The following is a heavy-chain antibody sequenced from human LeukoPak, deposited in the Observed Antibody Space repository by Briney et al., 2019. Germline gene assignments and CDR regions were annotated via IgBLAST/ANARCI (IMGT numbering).Heavy chain of an antibody. CDR3: ARDSGIAALDY. J-gene: IGHJ4*02. Sequence: ASVKVSCKASGYTFTSYDINWVRQATGQGLEWMGWINPNSGGTNYAQKFQGRVTMTRDTSISTAYMELSRLRSDDTAVYYCARDSGIAALDYWGQGTLVTVSS. V-gene: IGHV1-2*02. CDR1: GYTFTSYD. D-gene: IGHD6-13*01. CDR2: INPNSGGT.